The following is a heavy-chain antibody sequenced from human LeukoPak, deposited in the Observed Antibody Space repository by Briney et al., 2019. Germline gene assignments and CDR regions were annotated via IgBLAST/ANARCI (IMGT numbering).Heavy chain of an antibody. CDR3: AKAHMVRGVISVSIMDV. CDR1: GFTFDDYA. D-gene: IGHD3-10*01. Sequence: GGSLRLSCAASGFTFDDYAMHWVRQAPGKGLEWVSGISWNSGNIDYADSVKGRFTISRDNAKNSLYLQMNSLRAEDTALYYCAKAHMVRGVISVSIMDVWGKGTTVTISS. V-gene: IGHV3-9*01. CDR2: ISWNSGNI. J-gene: IGHJ6*03.